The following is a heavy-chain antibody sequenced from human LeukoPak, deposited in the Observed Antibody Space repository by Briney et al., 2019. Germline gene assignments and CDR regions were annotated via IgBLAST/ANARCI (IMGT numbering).Heavy chain of an antibody. J-gene: IGHJ3*01. Sequence: ASVKVSCTASGYTFTNYGITWMRQTPGQGLEWMGWISASNGNTNYAQRFQGRITMTTDTSTSTVYMELRSLTSDDTAVYYCARNYYGSRSSDAFDVWGQGASVVVSS. D-gene: IGHD3-10*01. V-gene: IGHV1-18*01. CDR3: ARNYYGSRSSDAFDV. CDR1: GYTFTNYG. CDR2: ISASNGNT.